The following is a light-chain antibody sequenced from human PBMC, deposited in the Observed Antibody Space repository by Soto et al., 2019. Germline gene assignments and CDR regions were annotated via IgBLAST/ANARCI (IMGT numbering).Light chain of an antibody. CDR2: KAS. Sequence: DIQMTQSPSTLSASVGDRVTITCRASQTISSWLAWYQQKPGNAPQLLIYKASTLESGVPSRFSGSGSGTAFTLTISSLQPDDFATYYCQEYNSYSLTFGGGTKVEIK. CDR3: QEYNSYSLT. CDR1: QTISSW. V-gene: IGKV1-5*03. J-gene: IGKJ4*01.